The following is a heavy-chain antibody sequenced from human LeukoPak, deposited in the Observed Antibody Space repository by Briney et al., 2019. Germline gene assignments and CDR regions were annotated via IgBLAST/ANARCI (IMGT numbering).Heavy chain of an antibody. V-gene: IGHV4-4*02. J-gene: IGHJ4*02. CDR2: IHHSGRT. Sequence: PGGSLRLSCAASGFTVSSNYMSWVRQPPGKGLEWFGEIHHSGRTNYNPSLMSRVTISLDKSKNQFSLMLTSVTAADTAIYYCARNAYYSADSWGQGTLVTVSS. D-gene: IGHD2/OR15-2a*01. CDR1: GFTVSSNY. CDR3: ARNAYYSADS.